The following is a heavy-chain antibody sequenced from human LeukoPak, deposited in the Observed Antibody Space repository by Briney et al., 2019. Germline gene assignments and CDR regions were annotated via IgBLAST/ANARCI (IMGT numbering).Heavy chain of an antibody. J-gene: IGHJ4*02. CDR1: GYTFTSYG. D-gene: IGHD3-16*02. CDR2: ISAYNGNT. Sequence: ASVKVSCKASGYTFTSYGTSWVRQAPGQGLEWMGWISAYNGNTNYAQKLQGRVTMTTDTSTSTAYMELRSLRFDDTAVYYCARDRTYYDYVWGSYRPFGFGYWGQGTLVTVSS. V-gene: IGHV1-18*01. CDR3: ARDRTYYDYVWGSYRPFGFGY.